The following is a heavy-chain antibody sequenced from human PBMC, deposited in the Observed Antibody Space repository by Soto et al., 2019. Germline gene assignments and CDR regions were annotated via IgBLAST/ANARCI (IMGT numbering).Heavy chain of an antibody. J-gene: IGHJ6*02. Sequence: SETLSHTFAVDDRVFSGYYWSWIRQPPGKGLEWIGEINHSGSANYNPSLKSRVTISVDTSKNQFSLKLSSVTAADTAVYYCARRVQTGYYMYYYYGMDVWGQGTTVTVSS. D-gene: IGHD3-9*01. V-gene: IGHV4-34*01. CDR1: DRVFSGYY. CDR3: ARRVQTGYYMYYYYGMDV. CDR2: INHSGSA.